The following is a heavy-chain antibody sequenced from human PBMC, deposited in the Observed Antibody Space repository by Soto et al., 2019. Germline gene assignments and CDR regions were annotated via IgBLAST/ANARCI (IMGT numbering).Heavy chain of an antibody. CDR1: GASISSSSYY. Sequence: QLQLPESGPGLVKPSETLSLTCTVSGASISSSSYYWGWIRHPPGKGLEWIGSIYDSASTYYNPSLKGGVTSAVDTPKTQCSMKLRCVTAADTAVYYCESHRDRYRYWQWYYFDYWGQGTLVSVCS. D-gene: IGHD6-19*01. V-gene: IGHV4-39*01. J-gene: IGHJ4*02. CDR2: IYDSAST. CDR3: ESHRDRYRYWQWYYFDY.